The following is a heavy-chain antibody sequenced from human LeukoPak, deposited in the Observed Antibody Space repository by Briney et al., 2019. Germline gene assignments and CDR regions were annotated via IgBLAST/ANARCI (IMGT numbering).Heavy chain of an antibody. CDR2: FDPEDGET. CDR1: GYTLTELS. J-gene: IGHJ4*02. Sequence: ASVKVSCKVSGYTLTELSMHWVRQAPGKGLEWMGGFDPEDGETIYAQKFQGRVTMTEDTSTDTAYMELSSLRSGDTAVYYCATARFTMVRGVLPDYWGQGTLVTVSS. D-gene: IGHD3-10*01. V-gene: IGHV1-24*01. CDR3: ATARFTMVRGVLPDY.